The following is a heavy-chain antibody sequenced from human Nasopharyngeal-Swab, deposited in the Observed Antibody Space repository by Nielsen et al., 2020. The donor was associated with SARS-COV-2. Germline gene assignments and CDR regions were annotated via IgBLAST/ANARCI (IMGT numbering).Heavy chain of an antibody. J-gene: IGHJ4*02. D-gene: IGHD6-19*01. V-gene: IGHV3-53*01. CDR1: GFIVSYNY. CDR3: VRSLRQWLAHDS. Sequence: GGSLRLSCVASGFIVSYNYMSWVRQVPGKGLEWVSVIYAGGDTYYADSVRGQFTISRDKSKNMVYLQMNSLTADDTAVYYCVRSLRQWLAHDSWGQGTLVTVSS. CDR2: IYAGGDT.